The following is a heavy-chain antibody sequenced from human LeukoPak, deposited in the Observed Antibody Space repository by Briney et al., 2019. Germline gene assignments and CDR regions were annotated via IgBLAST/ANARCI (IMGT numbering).Heavy chain of an antibody. CDR2: VDHTGST. D-gene: IGHD3-22*01. Sequence: SETLSLTCTVSDDSITLYYWTWIRQPPGKGLEWIGYVDHTGSTNFNPSLNGHVTISRDTSKNHFSLRLRSVTAADTAVYFCARGRVSSSTYYSTYYYYFYMDVWGKGTTVTVSS. J-gene: IGHJ6*03. CDR3: ARGRVSSSTYYSTYYYYFYMDV. V-gene: IGHV4-59*01. CDR1: DDSITLYY.